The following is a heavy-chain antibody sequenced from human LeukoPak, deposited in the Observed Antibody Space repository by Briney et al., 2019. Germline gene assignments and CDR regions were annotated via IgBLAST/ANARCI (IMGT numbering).Heavy chain of an antibody. CDR3: ARGSKTGPFSTYYYDSP. CDR2: IYSGGST. V-gene: IGHV3-53*01. Sequence: GGSLRLSCAASGFTVSSNYMSWVRQAPGKGVEWVSVIYSGGSTYYGDSVKGRFTISRDNSENTLYLQMNSLRAEDTAVYYCARGSKTGPFSTYYYDSPWGQGTLVTVSS. CDR1: GFTVSSNY. J-gene: IGHJ5*02. D-gene: IGHD3-22*01.